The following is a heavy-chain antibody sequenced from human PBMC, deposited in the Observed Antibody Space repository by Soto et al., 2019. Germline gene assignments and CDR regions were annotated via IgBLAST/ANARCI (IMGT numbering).Heavy chain of an antibody. CDR3: GRGRVGATCYYYGMDV. V-gene: IGHV1-2*02. CDR1: GYTFTGYY. D-gene: IGHD1-26*01. J-gene: IGHJ6*02. Sequence: VKVSCKASGYTFTGYYMHWVRQAPGQGLEWMGWINPNSGGTNYAQKFQGRVTMTRDTSISTAYMELSRLRSDDTTVYSFGRGRVGATCYYYGMDVWGQETTVTVSS. CDR2: INPNSGGT.